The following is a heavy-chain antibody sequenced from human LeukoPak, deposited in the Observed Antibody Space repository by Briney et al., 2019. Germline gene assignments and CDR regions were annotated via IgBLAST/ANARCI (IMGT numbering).Heavy chain of an antibody. CDR1: GFTFSTYA. Sequence: GGSLRLSCAASGFTFSTYAMNWVRQAPGKGLQWVPSISSGGTYIYYADSVKGRFTVSRDNAKNSLYLQMNSLRAEDTAVYYCARASSDLENYYYYGMDVWGQGTTVTVSS. D-gene: IGHD1-1*01. V-gene: IGHV3-21*04. CDR3: ARASSDLENYYYYGMDV. CDR2: ISSGGTYI. J-gene: IGHJ6*02.